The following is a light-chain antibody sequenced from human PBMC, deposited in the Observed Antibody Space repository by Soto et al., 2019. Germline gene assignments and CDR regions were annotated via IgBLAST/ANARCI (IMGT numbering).Light chain of an antibody. J-gene: IGKJ1*01. V-gene: IGKV1-39*01. Sequence: DIQMTQSPSSLSASVGDRVTITCRASQSVNTYLHWYQQKAGQAPKLLIYAASNLQSGVPSRFSGRGSGTDFTLTVESLQSEDFATYYCQQGYSNPWTFGQGTKVDIK. CDR3: QQGYSNPWT. CDR2: AAS. CDR1: QSVNTY.